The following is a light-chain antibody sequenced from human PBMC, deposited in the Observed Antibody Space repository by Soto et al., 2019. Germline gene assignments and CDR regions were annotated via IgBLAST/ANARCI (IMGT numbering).Light chain of an antibody. CDR1: KSDIGSNT. J-gene: IGLJ3*02. Sequence: QSVLTQPPSVSGTPGQRVTISCSGGKSDIGSNTVFWFQHVPGTAPRLLIYTNNQRPSVVPDRFSGSKSDTSASLAISGLQSEDEADYFCATWDGILNVCVFGGGTKVTVL. V-gene: IGLV1-44*01. CDR2: TNN. CDR3: ATWDGILNVCV.